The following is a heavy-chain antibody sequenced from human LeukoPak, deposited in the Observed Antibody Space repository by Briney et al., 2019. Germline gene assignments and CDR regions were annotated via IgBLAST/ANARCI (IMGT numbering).Heavy chain of an antibody. J-gene: IGHJ4*02. CDR1: GFTFSTYA. D-gene: IGHD1-26*01. CDR2: ISYDGSNK. CDR3: ARDPTSGSHPHFDF. Sequence: GGSLRLSCAASGFTFSTYAMNWVRQAPGKGLEWVAVISYDGSNKYYADSVKGRFTISRDNSKNTPYLQMNSLRGEDTAVYYCARDPTSGSHPHFDFWGQGILVTVSS. V-gene: IGHV3-30-3*01.